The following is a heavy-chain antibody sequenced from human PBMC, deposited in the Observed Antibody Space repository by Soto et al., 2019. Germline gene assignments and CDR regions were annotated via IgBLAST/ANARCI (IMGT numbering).Heavy chain of an antibody. J-gene: IGHJ6*02. CDR2: ISTYTGNT. CDR3: ARGYYYGSGRPTPGGMDV. CDR1: GYTFTNYD. V-gene: IGHV1-18*01. D-gene: IGHD3-10*01. Sequence: QVHLVQSGAEVKKPGASVKVSCKASGYTFTNYDINWVRQAPGQGLEWMGWISTYTGNTNYAQKLQGRVTMTTDTSASTAYMERRSRRSDATAVYYCARGYYYGSGRPTPGGMDVWGQGTTVTVSS.